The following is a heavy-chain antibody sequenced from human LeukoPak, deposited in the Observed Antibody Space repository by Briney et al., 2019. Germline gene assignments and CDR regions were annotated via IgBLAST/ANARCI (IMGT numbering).Heavy chain of an antibody. D-gene: IGHD3-3*01. CDR2: IYYSGST. CDR1: GGSISSYY. J-gene: IGHJ5*02. CDR3: ARALLRFDNWFDP. Sequence: SETLSLTCTVSGGSISSYYWSWIRQPPGKGLGWIGYIYYSGSTNYNPSLKSRVTISVDTSKNQFSLKLSSVTAADTAVYYCARALLRFDNWFDPWGQGTLVTVSS. V-gene: IGHV4-59*01.